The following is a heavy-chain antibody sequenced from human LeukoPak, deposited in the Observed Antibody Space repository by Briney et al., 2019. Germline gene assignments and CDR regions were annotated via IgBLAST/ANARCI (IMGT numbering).Heavy chain of an antibody. J-gene: IGHJ1*01. D-gene: IGHD3-16*01. CDR3: ARVSPGGEFQH. V-gene: IGHV1-46*01. Sequence: ASVKVSCKASGYTFTSYYMHWVRQAPGQGLEWMGIINPSSGSTSYAQKFQGRVTMTRDTSTSTVCMELSSLRSEDTAMYYCARVSPGGEFQHWGQGTLVTVSS. CDR2: INPSSGST. CDR1: GYTFTSYY.